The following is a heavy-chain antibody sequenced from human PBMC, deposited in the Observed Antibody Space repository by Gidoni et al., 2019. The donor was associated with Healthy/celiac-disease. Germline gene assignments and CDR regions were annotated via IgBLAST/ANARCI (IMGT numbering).Heavy chain of an antibody. CDR3: ARVPADGYYYYGMDV. Sequence: QVQLQESGPGLVQPSETLSPSRTVSGGPFSCYYWSWIRQPPGKGLEWIGYIYYSGSTNYNPTLKSRVTISVDTSKNQFSLKLSSVTAADTAVYYCARVPADGYYYYGMDVWGQGTTVTVSS. CDR1: GGPFSCYY. J-gene: IGHJ6*02. CDR2: IYYSGST. V-gene: IGHV4-59*01.